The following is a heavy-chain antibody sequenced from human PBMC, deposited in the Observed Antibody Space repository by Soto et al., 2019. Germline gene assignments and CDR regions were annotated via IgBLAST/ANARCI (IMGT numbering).Heavy chain of an antibody. V-gene: IGHV2-5*02. CDR2: IYWDDDK. CDR3: AHSPYRYDSSGYSPQDFQH. CDR1: GFSLSTSGVG. J-gene: IGHJ1*01. Sequence: QITLKESGHTLVKPTQTLTLTCTFSGFSLSTSGVGVGWIRQPPGKALEWLALIYWDDDKGYSTSLQSRLTITKVSSKKPVGPTITNMDPVDTATYSCAHSPYRYDSSGYSPQDFQHWGQGTLVTVSS. D-gene: IGHD3-22*01.